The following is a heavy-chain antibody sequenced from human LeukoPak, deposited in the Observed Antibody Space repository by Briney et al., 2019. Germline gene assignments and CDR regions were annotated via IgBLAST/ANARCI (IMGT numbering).Heavy chain of an antibody. D-gene: IGHD2-2*01. J-gene: IGHJ4*02. CDR2: INWNGGST. V-gene: IGHV3-20*04. CDR3: TTDTEYQLLDSGTGFDY. CDR1: GFTFDDYG. Sequence: PGGSLRLSCAASGFTFDDYGMSWVRQAPGKGLEWVSGINWNGGSTGYADSVKGRFTISRDDSKNTLYLPMNSLKTEDTAVYYCTTDTEYQLLDSGTGFDYWGQGTLVTVSS.